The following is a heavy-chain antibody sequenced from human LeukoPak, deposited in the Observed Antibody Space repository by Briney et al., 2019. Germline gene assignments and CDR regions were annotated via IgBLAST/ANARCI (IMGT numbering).Heavy chain of an antibody. CDR2: IYYSGST. CDR1: GCSISSGGYY. CDR3: ARGSHGGAFDI. V-gene: IGHV4-31*03. J-gene: IGHJ3*02. D-gene: IGHD4-23*01. Sequence: SQTLTLTCTVSGCSISSGGYYWSWIRQHPGKGLEWIGYIYYSGSTYYNPSLKSRVTISVDTSKNQFSLKLSSVTAADTAVYYCARGSHGGAFDIWGQGTMVTVSS.